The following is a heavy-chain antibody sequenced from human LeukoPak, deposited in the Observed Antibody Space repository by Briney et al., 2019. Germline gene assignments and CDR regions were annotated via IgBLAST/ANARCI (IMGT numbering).Heavy chain of an antibody. J-gene: IGHJ4*02. CDR3: VRDSDDYYWALDF. V-gene: IGHV6-1*01. CDR2: TYYRSRWGN. CDR1: GDSFSNNIAT. D-gene: IGHD3-10*01. Sequence: SQTLSLTCAISGDSFSNNIATWNWVRQSPSRGLEWLGRTYYRSRWGNDYAISVKSRITINPDTSRSQFSLQLNSVTPEDTAVYYCVRDSDDYYWALDFWGQGTPVTVSS.